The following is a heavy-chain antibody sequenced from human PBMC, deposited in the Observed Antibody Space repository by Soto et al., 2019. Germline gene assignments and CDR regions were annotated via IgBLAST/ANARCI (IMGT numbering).Heavy chain of an antibody. Sequence: LRLSCAASGFTFSSSAMSWVRQAPGKGLEWVSGIFWKGGGTGCADSVKGRFTISIDKAQNSLYLQMNTLRPEDTAFYYCVKDVSPGGADVWGQGTTVTVSS. J-gene: IGHJ6*02. V-gene: IGHV3-9*01. CDR1: GFTFSSSA. CDR3: VKDVSPGGADV. D-gene: IGHD3-10*01. CDR2: IFWKGGGT.